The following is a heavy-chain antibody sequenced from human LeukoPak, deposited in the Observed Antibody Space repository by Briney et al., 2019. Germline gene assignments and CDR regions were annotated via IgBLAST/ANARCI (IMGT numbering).Heavy chain of an antibody. J-gene: IGHJ4*02. D-gene: IGHD3-16*02. CDR3: AREPTTFMITFGGVIVNHYFDY. CDR2: IWYDGSNK. CDR1: GFTFSSYG. V-gene: IGHV3-33*08. Sequence: PGGSLRLSCAASGFTFSSYGMHWVRQTPGKGLEWVAVIWYDGSNKYYADSVKGRFTISRDNSKNTLYLQMNSLRAEDTAVYYCAREPTTFMITFGGVIVNHYFDYWGQATLVTVSS.